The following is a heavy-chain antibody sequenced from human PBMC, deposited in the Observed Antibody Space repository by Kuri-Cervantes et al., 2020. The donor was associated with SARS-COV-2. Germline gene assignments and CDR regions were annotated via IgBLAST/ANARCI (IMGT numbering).Heavy chain of an antibody. CDR1: GFTFSSYV. D-gene: IGHD1-26*01. CDR3: ARDIVPVRATYDAFDI. Sequence: GESLKISCAASGFTFSSYVMHWVRQAPGKGLEWVAVISYDGSNKYYADSVKGRFTISRDNSKNTLYLQMNSLRAEDTAVYYCARDIVPVRATYDAFDIWGQGTMVTVSS. J-gene: IGHJ3*02. CDR2: ISYDGSNK. V-gene: IGHV3-30-3*01.